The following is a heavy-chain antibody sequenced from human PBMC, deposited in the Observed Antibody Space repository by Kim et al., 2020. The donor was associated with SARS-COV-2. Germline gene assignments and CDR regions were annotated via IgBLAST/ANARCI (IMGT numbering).Heavy chain of an antibody. CDR2: IHGRAISE. CDR1: GFTFSTYA. CDR3: ANSGWDQSFDY. V-gene: IGHV3-23*01. Sequence: GGSLRLSCTASGFTFSTYAMNWVRQTPGKGLEWVSGIHGRAISEHYADSVKGRFTISRDNSKNMLYLQLNSLRAEDTAVYYSANSGWDQSFDYWGQGTLV. D-gene: IGHD1-26*01. J-gene: IGHJ4*02.